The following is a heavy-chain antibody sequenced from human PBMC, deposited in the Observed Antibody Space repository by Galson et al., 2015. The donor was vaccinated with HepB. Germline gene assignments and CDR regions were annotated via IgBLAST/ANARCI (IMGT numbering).Heavy chain of an antibody. CDR1: GFTFSNAW. CDR2: IKSKTDGGTT. V-gene: IGHV3-15*01. D-gene: IGHD6-19*01. J-gene: IGHJ4*02. Sequence: SLRLSCAASGFTFSNAWMSWVRQAPGKGLEWVGRIKSKTDGGTTDYAAPVKGRFTISRDDSKNTLYLQMNSLKTEDTAVYYCTTDMGSIAVAGQVADYWGQGTLVTVSS. CDR3: TTDMGSIAVAGQVADY.